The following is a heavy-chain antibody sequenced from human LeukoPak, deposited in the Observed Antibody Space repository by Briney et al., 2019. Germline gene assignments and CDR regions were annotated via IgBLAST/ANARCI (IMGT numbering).Heavy chain of an antibody. J-gene: IGHJ5*02. Sequence: PGGSLRLSCAGSGFIFSGYGMNWVRQAPGKGLEWISYISGTSSTIYYADSVKGRFTISRDNAKNLLYLQMNSLRAEDMAVYYCVRRLGTWSQGTLVTVSS. CDR1: GFIFSGYG. CDR3: VRRLGT. V-gene: IGHV3-48*04. CDR2: ISGTSSTI. D-gene: IGHD3-16*01.